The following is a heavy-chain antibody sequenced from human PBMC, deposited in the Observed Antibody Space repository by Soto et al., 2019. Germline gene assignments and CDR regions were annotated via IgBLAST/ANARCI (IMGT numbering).Heavy chain of an antibody. CDR2: IYYSGST. CDR3: ARHGDSSGWDYYYGMDV. J-gene: IGHJ6*02. V-gene: IGHV4-39*01. D-gene: IGHD6-19*01. Sequence: PSETLSLTCTVSGGSISSSSYYWGWIRQPPGKGLEWIGSIYYSGSTYYNPSLKSRVTISVDTSKNQFSLKLSSVTAADTAVYYCARHGDSSGWDYYYGMDVWGQGTTVTVS. CDR1: GGSISSSSYY.